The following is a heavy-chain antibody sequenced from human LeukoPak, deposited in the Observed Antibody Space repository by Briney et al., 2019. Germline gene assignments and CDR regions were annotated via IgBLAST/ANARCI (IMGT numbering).Heavy chain of an antibody. CDR1: GGSMSNHY. D-gene: IGHD6-13*01. CDR2: IFYSGST. Sequence: SETLSLTCTVSGGSMSNHYWSWIRQAPGKGLEWIGYIFYSGSTKYNPSLKTRVTISVDTSKNQFSLKLSSVTAADTTVYYCARQINSSWPLEYWGQGTLVTISS. V-gene: IGHV4-59*08. J-gene: IGHJ4*02. CDR3: ARQINSSWPLEY.